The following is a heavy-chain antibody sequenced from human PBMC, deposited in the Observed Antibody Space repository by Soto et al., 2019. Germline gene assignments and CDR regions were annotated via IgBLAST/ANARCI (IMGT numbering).Heavy chain of an antibody. CDR1: GFTFSSYA. CDR3: ARMVVPAATKGENWFDP. CDR2: ISGSGGST. D-gene: IGHD2-2*01. V-gene: IGHV3-23*01. Sequence: GGSLRLSCAASGFTFSSYAMSWVRQAPGKGLEWVSAISGSGGSTYYADSVKGRFTISRDNSKNTLYLQMNSLRAEDTAVYYCARMVVPAATKGENWFDPWGQGTLVTVSS. J-gene: IGHJ5*02.